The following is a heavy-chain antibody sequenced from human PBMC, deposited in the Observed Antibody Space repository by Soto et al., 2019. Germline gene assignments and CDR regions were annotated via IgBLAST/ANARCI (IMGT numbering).Heavy chain of an antibody. J-gene: IGHJ3*02. CDR1: GGTFSSYA. V-gene: IGHV1-69*13. D-gene: IGHD1-26*01. CDR2: IIPIFGTA. CDR3: ARDFTTGSSGAFDI. Sequence: ASVKVSCKASGGTFSSYAISWVRQAPGQGLEWMGGIIPIFGTANYAQKFQGRVTITADESTSTAYMELSSLRSEDTAVYYCARDFTTGSSGAFDIWGQGTMVTVSS.